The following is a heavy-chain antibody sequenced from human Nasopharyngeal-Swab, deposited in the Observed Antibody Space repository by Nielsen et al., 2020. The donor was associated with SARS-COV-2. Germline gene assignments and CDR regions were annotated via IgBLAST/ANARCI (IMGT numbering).Heavy chain of an antibody. CDR2: ISVSGDFT. Sequence: GGSLTLSCAASGFTFTTYSMSWVRQAPGKGLEWVSDISVSGDFTYYVDSVKGRFTVSRDNSQNTFYLQMDSLRADDTAVYYCAKSYCGGYDASDIWGQGTMVTVSS. V-gene: IGHV3-23*01. J-gene: IGHJ3*02. CDR1: GFTFTTYS. D-gene: IGHD2-21*01. CDR3: AKSYCGGYDASDI.